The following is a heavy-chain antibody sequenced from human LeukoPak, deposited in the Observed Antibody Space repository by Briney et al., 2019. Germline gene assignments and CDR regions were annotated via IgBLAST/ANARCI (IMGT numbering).Heavy chain of an antibody. Sequence: SETLSLTCSVSGGSISSDVYYWSWIRQPAGKGLEWIGRIYASGSTTYNSSLKSRVTISIDTAKNQFSLKLTSVTAADTAVYYCAGTRRYCSGGSCYNWFVPWGQGTLVTVSS. CDR2: IYASGST. V-gene: IGHV4-61*02. D-gene: IGHD2-15*01. CDR1: GGSISSDVYY. J-gene: IGHJ5*02. CDR3: AGTRRYCSGGSCYNWFVP.